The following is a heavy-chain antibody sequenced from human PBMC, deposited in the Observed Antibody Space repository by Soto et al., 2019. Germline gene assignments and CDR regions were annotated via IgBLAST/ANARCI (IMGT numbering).Heavy chain of an antibody. Sequence: QVHLVQSGAEVKKPGASVNVSCQASGSITNHHMHWVRQAPGQGLEWMGIFNPSGLSTTYAQKFQGRATIPRDTSTSTVYMGRSGLTYEDPPFYFCAKGTHGGPIAVAAPLASWGQETLVIVPS. CDR2: FNPSGLST. V-gene: IGHV1-46*01. D-gene: IGHD6-19*01. J-gene: IGHJ4*02. CDR1: GSITNHH. CDR3: AKGTHGGPIAVAAPLAS.